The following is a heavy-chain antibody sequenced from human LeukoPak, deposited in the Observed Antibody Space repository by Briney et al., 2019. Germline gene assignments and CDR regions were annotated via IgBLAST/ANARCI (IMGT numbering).Heavy chain of an antibody. Sequence: GGSLRLSCAASGFTFSTYAMSWVRQAPGKGLEWVSYISSSSSTIYYADSVKGRFTISRDNAKNSLYLQMNSLRDEDTAVYYCAREGDTAMVSLFYYYGMDVWGQGTTVTVSS. J-gene: IGHJ6*02. CDR1: GFTFSTYA. D-gene: IGHD5-18*01. V-gene: IGHV3-48*02. CDR3: AREGDTAMVSLFYYYGMDV. CDR2: ISSSSSTI.